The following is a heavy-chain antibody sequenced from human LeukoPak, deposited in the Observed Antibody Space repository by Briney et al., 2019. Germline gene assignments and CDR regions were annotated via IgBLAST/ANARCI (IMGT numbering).Heavy chain of an antibody. D-gene: IGHD5-24*01. CDR2: IKQDGSEK. CDR1: GFTFSRYW. V-gene: IGHV3-7*04. Sequence: GGSLRLSCASSGFTFSRYWMSWVRQAPGKGLEWVAKIKQDGSEKYHVDSVKGRFTISRDNARNSLYLQMNSLRAEDTAVYYCAREQVLFGRDGYNYDYYGMDVWGQGTTVTVSS. CDR3: AREQVLFGRDGYNYDYYGMDV. J-gene: IGHJ6*02.